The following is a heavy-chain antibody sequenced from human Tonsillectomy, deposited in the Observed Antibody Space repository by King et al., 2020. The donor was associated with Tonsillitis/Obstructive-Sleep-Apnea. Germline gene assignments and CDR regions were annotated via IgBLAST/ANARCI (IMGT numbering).Heavy chain of an antibody. Sequence: VQLVESGGGLVQPGGSLKLSCAASGFTFSGSAMHWVRQASGKGLEWVGRIRSKANSYATAYAASVKGRFTISRDDSKNTAYLQMNSLKTEDTAVYYWTGQGDGGGYWGQGTLVTVSS. CDR1: GFTFSGSA. CDR2: IRSKANSYAT. D-gene: IGHD3-16*01. J-gene: IGHJ4*02. CDR3: TGQGDGGGY. V-gene: IGHV3-73*02.